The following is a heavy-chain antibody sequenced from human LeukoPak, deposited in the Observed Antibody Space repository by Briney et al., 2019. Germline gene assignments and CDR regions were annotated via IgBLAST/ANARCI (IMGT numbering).Heavy chain of an antibody. J-gene: IGHJ4*02. D-gene: IGHD3-10*01. V-gene: IGHV1-2*02. Sequence: ASVKVSCKASGYTFTSYAMHWVRQAPGQGLEWMGWINPNSGGTNYAQKFQGRVTMTRDTSISTAYMELSRLRSDDTAVYYCARESGKLGTDYWGQGTLVTVSS. CDR1: GYTFTSYA. CDR3: ARESGKLGTDY. CDR2: INPNSGGT.